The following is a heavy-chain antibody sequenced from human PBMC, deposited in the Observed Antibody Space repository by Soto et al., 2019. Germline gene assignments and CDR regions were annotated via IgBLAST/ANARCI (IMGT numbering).Heavy chain of an antibody. Sequence: EVQLVETGGGLIQPGGSLRLSCAASGFSVGSNYMTWVRQSPGKGLEWVSLIYSNGDTDYADSVKGRFSFSRDNFKNTLYLQMNNLRAEDTAVYHCARKSDSSPVPEADGVWGRGTLVTVSS. CDR3: ARKSDSSPVPEADGV. J-gene: IGHJ4*02. CDR2: IYSNGDT. CDR1: GFSVGSNY. V-gene: IGHV3-53*02. D-gene: IGHD2-8*01.